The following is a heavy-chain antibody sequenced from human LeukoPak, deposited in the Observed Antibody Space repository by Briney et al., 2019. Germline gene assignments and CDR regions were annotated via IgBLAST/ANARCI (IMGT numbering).Heavy chain of an antibody. CDR2: IYYSGST. V-gene: IGHV4-59*01. CDR3: ARAIVGTVATTFDY. Sequence: SETLSLTCTVSGGSISSYYWSWIRQPPGKGLDWIGYIYYSGSTNYNPSLKSRVTISVDTSKNQFSLKLSSVTAADTAVYYCARAIVGTVATTFDYWGQGTLVTVSS. D-gene: IGHD4-11*01. J-gene: IGHJ4*02. CDR1: GGSISSYY.